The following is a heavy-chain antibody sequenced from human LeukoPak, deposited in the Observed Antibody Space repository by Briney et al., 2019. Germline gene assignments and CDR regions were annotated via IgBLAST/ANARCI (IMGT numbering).Heavy chain of an antibody. Sequence: ASVKVSCKASGYTFTSYGISWVRQAPGQGLEWMGIINPSGGSTSYAQKFQGRVTMTRDTSTSTVYMELSSLRSEDTAVYYCARDKTRYSSGWYGEYWGQGTLVTVSS. CDR2: INPSGGST. CDR3: ARDKTRYSSGWYGEY. D-gene: IGHD6-19*01. J-gene: IGHJ4*02. CDR1: GYTFTSYG. V-gene: IGHV1-46*01.